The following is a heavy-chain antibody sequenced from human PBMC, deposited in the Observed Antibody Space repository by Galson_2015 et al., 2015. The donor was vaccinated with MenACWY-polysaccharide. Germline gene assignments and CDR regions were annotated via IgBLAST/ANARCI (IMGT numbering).Heavy chain of an antibody. Sequence: SLRLSCAASGFSFSTYWMHWVRHAPGKGLVWVSRINADGSATDYADSVRGRFTISRDNAKNTLYLEMNSLRAEDTAVYYCTKARAKYCRGSSCYFNWFDPWGQGTLVTVSS. D-gene: IGHD2-15*01. V-gene: IGHV3-74*01. CDR3: TKARAKYCRGSSCYFNWFDP. CDR2: INADGSAT. J-gene: IGHJ5*02. CDR1: GFSFSTYW.